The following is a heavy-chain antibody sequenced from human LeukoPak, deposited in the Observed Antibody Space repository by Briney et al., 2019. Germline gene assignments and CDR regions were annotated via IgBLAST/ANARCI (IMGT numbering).Heavy chain of an antibody. CDR1: GASLSSYY. D-gene: IGHD6-25*01. CDR3: ARPYSSGWRGAFDI. J-gene: IGHJ3*02. Sequence: PSQTLPLTSTHPGASLSSYYWSCLRHPPPQALESTGNIYYSGSTNYNPSHKSRVAISVDASKNQFSLRLSSVTAADTAVYYCARPYSSGWRGAFDIWGQGTMVTLSS. CDR2: IYYSGST. V-gene: IGHV4-59*01.